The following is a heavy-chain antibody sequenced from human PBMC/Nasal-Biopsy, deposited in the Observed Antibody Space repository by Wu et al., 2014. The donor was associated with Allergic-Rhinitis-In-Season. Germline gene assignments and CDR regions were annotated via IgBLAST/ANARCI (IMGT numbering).Heavy chain of an antibody. CDR2: IYTSGST. Sequence: TLSLTCTVSGASIYSYYWIWIRQPAGKGLEWIGRIYTSGSTNYNPSLKSRVTMSLDTSKNQFSLKLSSVTAADTAVYYCARHYGGDDYTYRLDYWGQGTLVTVSS. CDR1: GASIYSYY. CDR3: ARHYGGDDYTYRLDY. J-gene: IGHJ4*02. D-gene: IGHD5-24*01. V-gene: IGHV4-4*07.